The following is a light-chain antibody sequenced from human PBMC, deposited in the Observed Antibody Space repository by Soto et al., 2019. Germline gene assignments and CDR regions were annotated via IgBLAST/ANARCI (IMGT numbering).Light chain of an antibody. J-gene: IGLJ1*01. CDR2: DVS. CDR3: TSYTSSSTPYV. Sequence: QSVLTQPASVSESPGQSITISCAGTSSDVGGYTYVSWYQQHPGKAPKLMIYDVSNRPSGVSNRFSGSKSGNTASLTISGLQAEDEADYYCTSYTSSSTPYVFGGGTKLTVL. V-gene: IGLV2-14*01. CDR1: SSDVGGYTY.